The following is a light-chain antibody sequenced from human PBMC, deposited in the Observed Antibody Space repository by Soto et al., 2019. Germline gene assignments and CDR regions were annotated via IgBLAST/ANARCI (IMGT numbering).Light chain of an antibody. CDR1: QSISSW. Sequence: DIQMTQSPSTLSASVGDRVTITCRARQSISSWWAWYQQKPGKAPKLLIYDAYSLESGTPSRFSGRRSGTEFTLTIASVQPEDFATYYCQQYSSYSPLTFGGGTKVDIK. CDR2: DAY. V-gene: IGKV1-5*01. J-gene: IGKJ4*01. CDR3: QQYSSYSPLT.